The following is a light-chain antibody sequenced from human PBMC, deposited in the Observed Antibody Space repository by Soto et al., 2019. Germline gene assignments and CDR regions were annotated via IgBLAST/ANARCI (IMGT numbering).Light chain of an antibody. CDR3: CSFARSRIL. V-gene: IGLV2-23*02. Sequence: QSALTQPASVSGSPGQSVTISCTGTSSDVGSYYLVSWYQQHPGKAPKLMIYEVSERPAGVSNRFSGSKSANTASLTISGLQAEDEADYYCCSFARSRILFGTGTKLTVL. CDR1: SSDVGSYYL. J-gene: IGLJ1*01. CDR2: EVS.